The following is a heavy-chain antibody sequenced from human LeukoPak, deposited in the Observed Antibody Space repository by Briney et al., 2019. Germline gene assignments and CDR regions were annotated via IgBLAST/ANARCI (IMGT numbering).Heavy chain of an antibody. CDR1: GFAVSSNY. V-gene: IGHV3-66*02. J-gene: IGHJ6*03. D-gene: IGHD3-3*01. CDR2: IYSGGST. Sequence: GGSLRLSCAASGFAVSSNYMSWVRQAPGKGLEWVSAIYSGGSTYYADSVKGRFTISRDNSKNTLYLQMSSLRAEDTAVYYCARDQSYDFWSDYYYYMDVWGKGTTVTASS. CDR3: ARDQSYDFWSDYYYYMDV.